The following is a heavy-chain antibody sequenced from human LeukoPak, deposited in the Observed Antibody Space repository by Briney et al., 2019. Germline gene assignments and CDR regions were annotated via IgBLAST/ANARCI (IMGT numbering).Heavy chain of an antibody. J-gene: IGHJ3*02. Sequence: GGSLRLSCTASGFTFAGYGMHWVRQAPGKGLEWVALIIYDGSNKYHVDSVKGRFTVSRDNSKSTLYLQMNSLRAEDTAVYYCVKVPRSGCCAFATWGLGTMVTVSS. CDR1: GFTFAGYG. D-gene: IGHD6-19*01. V-gene: IGHV3-30*18. CDR3: VKVPRSGCCAFAT. CDR2: IIYDGSNK.